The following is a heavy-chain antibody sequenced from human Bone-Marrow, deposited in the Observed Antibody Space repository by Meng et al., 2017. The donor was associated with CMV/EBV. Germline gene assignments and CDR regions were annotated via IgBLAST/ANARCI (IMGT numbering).Heavy chain of an antibody. Sequence: TLKGPGPTLMRPTPTLPLTCTVSGFSLSTTGVGVAWIRKPPGKALEWLALNYWDDDKRYSPSLKNRLTITKDTSKNQVILTMSNMDPVDTGTYYCAHRITYYRGAFDFWGQGTLVTVSS. V-gene: IGHV2-5*02. CDR2: NYWDDDK. CDR3: AHRITYYRGAFDF. CDR1: GFSLSTTGVG. D-gene: IGHD3-3*01. J-gene: IGHJ4*02.